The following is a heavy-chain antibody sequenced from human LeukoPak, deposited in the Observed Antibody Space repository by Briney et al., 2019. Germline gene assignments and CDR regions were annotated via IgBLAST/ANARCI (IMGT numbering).Heavy chain of an antibody. J-gene: IGHJ5*02. V-gene: IGHV3-21*04. CDR1: GFTFSSYS. CDR3: ARDLLGSGSLFDP. CDR2: ISSSSSYI. Sequence: GGSLRLSCAASGFTFSSYSMNWVRQAPGKGLEWVSSISSSSSYIYYADSVKGRFTISRDNAKNSLYLQMNSLRAEDTAVYYCARDLLGSGSLFDPWGQGTLVTVSS. D-gene: IGHD2-15*01.